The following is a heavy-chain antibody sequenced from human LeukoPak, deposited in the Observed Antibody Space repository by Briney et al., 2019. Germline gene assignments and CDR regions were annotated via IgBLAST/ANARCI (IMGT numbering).Heavy chain of an antibody. CDR3: AKDRGYSGYEEPFDY. CDR1: GFTFDDYA. D-gene: IGHD5-12*01. CDR2: ISWNSGSI. V-gene: IGHV3-9*01. Sequence: GGSLRLSCAASGFTFDDYAMHWVRQAPGKGLEWVSGISWNSGSIGYADSVKGRFTISRDNAKNSLYLQMNSLRAEDTALYYCAKDRGYSGYEEPFDYRGQGTLVTVSS. J-gene: IGHJ4*02.